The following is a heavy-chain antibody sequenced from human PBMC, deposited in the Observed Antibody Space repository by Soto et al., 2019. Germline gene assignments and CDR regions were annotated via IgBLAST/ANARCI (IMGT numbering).Heavy chain of an antibody. J-gene: IGHJ4*02. V-gene: IGHV1-69*01. CDR3: ARGRTPIAVAADYFDY. CDR2: LIPIFGTA. CDR1: GGTFSSYA. Sequence: QVQLVQSGAEVKKPGSSVKVSCKASGGTFSSYAISWVRQAPGQGLEWMGGLIPIFGTANYAQKFQGRVTITADESTSTAYMELSSLRSEDTAVYYCARGRTPIAVAADYFDYWGQGTLVTVSS. D-gene: IGHD6-19*01.